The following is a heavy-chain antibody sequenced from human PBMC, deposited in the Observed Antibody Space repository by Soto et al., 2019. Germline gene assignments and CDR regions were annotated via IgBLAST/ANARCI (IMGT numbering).Heavy chain of an antibody. CDR3: AKEADISGYHPDY. V-gene: IGHV3-23*01. CDR2: ISGSGSST. J-gene: IGHJ4*02. CDR1: GFTFSSYA. Sequence: GGSLRLSCAASGFTFSSYAVSWVRQAPGKGLEWVSVISGSGSSTHYAESVKGRSTISRDNSKNTLYLQVNSLRAEDTAVYYCAKEADISGYHPDYWGQGTQVTVSS. D-gene: IGHD3-22*01.